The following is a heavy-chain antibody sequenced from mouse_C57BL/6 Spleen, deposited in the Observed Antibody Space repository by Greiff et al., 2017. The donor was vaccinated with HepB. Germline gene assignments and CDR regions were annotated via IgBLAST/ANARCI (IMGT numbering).Heavy chain of an antibody. J-gene: IGHJ2*01. CDR2: IHPNSGST. CDR3: AREGTGPFDY. CDR1: GYTFTSYW. D-gene: IGHD4-1*01. V-gene: IGHV1-64*01. Sequence: VQLQQSGAELVKPGASVKLSCKASGYTFTSYWMHWVKQRPGQGLEWIGMIHPNSGSTNYNEKFKSKATLTVDKSSSTAYMQLSSLTSEDSAVYYCAREGTGPFDYWGQGTTLTVSS.